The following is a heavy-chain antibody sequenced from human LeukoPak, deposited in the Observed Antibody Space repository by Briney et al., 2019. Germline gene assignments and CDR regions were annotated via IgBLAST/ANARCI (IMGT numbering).Heavy chain of an antibody. CDR3: ASGGTSFLVGYYYYMDV. CDR1: AFTFNTYW. CDR2: INSDGSST. Sequence: PGGSLRLSCAASAFTFNTYWMHWVRQAPGKGLVWVSRINSDGSSTTYADSVKGRFTISRDNAKNSLYLQMNSLKAEDTAVYYCASGGTSFLVGYYYYMDVWGKGTTVTVSS. J-gene: IGHJ6*03. V-gene: IGHV3-74*01. D-gene: IGHD2-2*01.